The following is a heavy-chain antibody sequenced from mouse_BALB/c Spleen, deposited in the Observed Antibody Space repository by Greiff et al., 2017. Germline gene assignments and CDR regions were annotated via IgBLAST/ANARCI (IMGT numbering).Heavy chain of an antibody. V-gene: IGHV5-17*02. D-gene: IGHD2-1*01. J-gene: IGHJ4*01. Sequence: EVKVVESGGGLVQPGGSRKLSCAASGFTFSSFGMHWVRQAPEKGLEWVAYISSGSSTIYYADTVKGRFTISSDNPKNTLFLQMTSLRSEDTAMYYCARSDGNYVDYAMDYWGQGTSVTVSS. CDR1: GFTFSSFG. CDR3: ARSDGNYVDYAMDY. CDR2: ISSGSSTI.